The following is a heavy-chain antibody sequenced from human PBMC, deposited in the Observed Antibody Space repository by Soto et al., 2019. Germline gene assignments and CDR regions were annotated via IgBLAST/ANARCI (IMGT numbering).Heavy chain of an antibody. CDR1: GFTFSTSG. D-gene: IGHD2-21*01. CDR3: AGEIASGY. CDR2: ISRDGSVK. J-gene: IGHJ4*02. V-gene: IGHV3-30*03. Sequence: QVQLVESGGGVVQPGTSLRLSCVASGFTFSTSGMHWVRQAPGKGLEWVAVISRDGSVKYYADSVKGRFTISRDTSKNTLYLQMISLRAEDTAVNYCAGEIASGYWGQGTLVTVSS.